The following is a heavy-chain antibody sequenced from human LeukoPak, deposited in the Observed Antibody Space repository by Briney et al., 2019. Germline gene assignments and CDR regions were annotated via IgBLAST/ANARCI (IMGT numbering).Heavy chain of an antibody. CDR3: ARVLGTDDPQAYCGGDCYSHAFDI. Sequence: SQTLSLTCAISGDSVSSNSAAWNWIRQSPSRGLEWLGRTYYRSKWYNDYAVSVKSRITINPDTSKNQFSLQLNSVTPEDTAVYYCARVLGTDDPQAYCGGDCYSHAFDIWGQGTMVTVSS. J-gene: IGHJ3*02. CDR2: TYYRSKWYN. V-gene: IGHV6-1*01. D-gene: IGHD2-21*02. CDR1: GDSVSSNSAA.